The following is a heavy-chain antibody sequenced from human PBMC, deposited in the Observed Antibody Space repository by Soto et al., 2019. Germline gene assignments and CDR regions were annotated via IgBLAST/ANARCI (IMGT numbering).Heavy chain of an antibody. J-gene: IGHJ6*02. CDR3: ARSRYSSSWYPSYYYYGMDV. V-gene: IGHV1-69*13. D-gene: IGHD6-13*01. CDR1: GGTFSSYA. CDR2: IIPIFGTA. Sequence: SVKVSCKASGGTFSSYAISWVRQALGQGLEWMGGIIPIFGTANYAQKFQGRVTITADESTSTAYMELSSLRSEDTAVYYCARSRYSSSWYPSYYYYGMDVWGQGTTVTV.